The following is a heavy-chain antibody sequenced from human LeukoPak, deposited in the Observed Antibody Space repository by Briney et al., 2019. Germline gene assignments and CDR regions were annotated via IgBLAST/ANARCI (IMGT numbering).Heavy chain of an antibody. CDR3: ARDRGYYDILTGYQATYYFDY. V-gene: IGHV4-59*01. CDR1: GGSISSYY. CDR2: MYYSGSS. J-gene: IGHJ4*02. D-gene: IGHD3-9*01. Sequence: SETLSLTCSVSGGSISSYYWSWIRQPPGKGLEWIGYMYYSGSSNYNPSLKSRVTISVDTSKNQFSLKLSSVTAADTAVYYCARDRGYYDILTGYQATYYFDYWGQGTLVTVSS.